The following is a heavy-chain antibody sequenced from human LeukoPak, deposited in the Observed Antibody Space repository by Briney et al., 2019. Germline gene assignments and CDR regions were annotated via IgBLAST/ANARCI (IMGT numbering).Heavy chain of an antibody. V-gene: IGHV1-46*01. CDR3: ARSKAVAGTGGFDC. D-gene: IGHD6-19*01. CDR1: GYTFTSYY. CDR2: INPRGGST. Sequence: GPVKVSCKASGYTFTSYYMHWVRQAPGQGLEWMGIINPRGGSTRYAQKFQGRVTMTRDTSTSTVYMELSSLRSDDTTVYYCARSKAVAGTGGFDCWGQGTLVIVSS. J-gene: IGHJ4*02.